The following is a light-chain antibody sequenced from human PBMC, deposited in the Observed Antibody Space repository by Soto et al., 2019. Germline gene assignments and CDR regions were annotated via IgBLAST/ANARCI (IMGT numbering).Light chain of an antibody. CDR2: GAS. J-gene: IGKJ2*01. V-gene: IGKV3-15*01. CDR1: QSVSSN. Sequence: EIVMTQSPATLSVSPGERATLSCRASQSVSSNLAWYQQKPGQAPRLLIYGASTRATGVPARFSASGSGTEFTLTLSSLQSEDFAVYYCQQYNSWPYTFGQGTKLEIK. CDR3: QQYNSWPYT.